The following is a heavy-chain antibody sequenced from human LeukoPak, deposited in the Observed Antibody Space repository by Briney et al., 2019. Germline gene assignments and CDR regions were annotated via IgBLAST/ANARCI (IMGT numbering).Heavy chain of an antibody. CDR3: ARAPRYCSSTSCYPGTQGY. J-gene: IGHJ4*02. V-gene: IGHV1-24*01. Sequence: GASVKVSCKVSGYTLTELSMHWVRQAPGKGLEWMGGFDPEDGERFYAQKFQGRVTMTRDTSISTAYMELSRLRSDDTAVYYCARAPRYCSSTSCYPGTQGYWGQGTLVTVSS. D-gene: IGHD2-2*01. CDR2: FDPEDGER. CDR1: GYTLTELS.